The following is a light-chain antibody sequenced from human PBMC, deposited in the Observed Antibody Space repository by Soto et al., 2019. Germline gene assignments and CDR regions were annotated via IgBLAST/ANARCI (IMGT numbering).Light chain of an antibody. J-gene: IGKJ3*01. CDR1: QGVSSAY. CDR2: GAT. Sequence: EIVLTQSPGTLSLSPGERATLSCRASQGVSSAYLAWYQQKPGQAPSLLIYGATDRATGIPDRFSGSGSESDFILTISRLEPEDFAVYYCQLYGSSPPSFTFGPGTKVDIK. CDR3: QLYGSSPPSFT. V-gene: IGKV3-20*01.